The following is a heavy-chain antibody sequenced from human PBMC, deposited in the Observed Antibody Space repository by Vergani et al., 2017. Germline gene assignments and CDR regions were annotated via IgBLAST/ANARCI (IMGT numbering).Heavy chain of an antibody. CDR1: GYSITHYW. V-gene: IGHV5-51*03. CDR3: AKTHDFSSLYSSYNWFDP. J-gene: IGHJ5*02. D-gene: IGHD3-3*01. CDR2: IYAGDSDV. Sequence: EVQLVQSGAEVKKPGESLKISCQGSGYSITHYWIACVRQSPGKGLECMGIIYAGDSDVRYSPSFQGQVTMSVDKALSTAYLQWSSLKASDTDTYYCAKTHDFSSLYSSYNWFDPWGQGTQVTVSS.